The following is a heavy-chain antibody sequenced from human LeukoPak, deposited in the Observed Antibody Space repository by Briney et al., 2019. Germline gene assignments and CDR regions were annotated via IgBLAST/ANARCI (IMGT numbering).Heavy chain of an antibody. V-gene: IGHV1-2*02. D-gene: IGHD6-13*01. J-gene: IGHJ4*02. CDR1: GYTFTGYY. Sequence: GASVKVSCKASGYTFTGYYMHWVRQAPGQGLEWMGWINPNSGGTNYAQKFQERVTITRDMSTSTVYMELSSLRSEDTAVYYCAADDQQLILWGQGTLVTVSS. CDR3: AADDQQLIL. CDR2: INPNSGGT.